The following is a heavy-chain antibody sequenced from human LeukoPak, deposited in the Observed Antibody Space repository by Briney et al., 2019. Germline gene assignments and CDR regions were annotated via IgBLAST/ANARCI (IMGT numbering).Heavy chain of an antibody. V-gene: IGHV1-46*01. J-gene: IGHJ4*02. Sequence: ASVKVSCKASGYTFSIYNMHWVRQAPGQGLEWMGIINPSGGTSYAQKLQGRITMTRDTSTVYMELSSLRSEDTAVYYCARDQVGATGMGDYWGQGTLVTVSS. CDR1: GYTFSIYN. CDR2: INPSGGT. CDR3: ARDQVGATGMGDY. D-gene: IGHD1-26*01.